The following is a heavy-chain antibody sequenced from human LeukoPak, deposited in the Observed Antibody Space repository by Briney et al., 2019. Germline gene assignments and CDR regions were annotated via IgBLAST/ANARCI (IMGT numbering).Heavy chain of an antibody. CDR3: ARQQGSYDILTGYYRFGSVDAFDI. Sequence: GGSLRLSCAASGFNFNDFYMSWIRQAPGKGLEWVANIKQDGSEKYYVDSVKGRFTISRDNAKNSLYLQMNSLRAEDTAVYYCARQQGSYDILTGYYRFGSVDAFDIWGQGTMVTVSS. J-gene: IGHJ3*02. CDR2: IKQDGSEK. CDR1: GFNFNDFY. V-gene: IGHV3-7*01. D-gene: IGHD3-9*01.